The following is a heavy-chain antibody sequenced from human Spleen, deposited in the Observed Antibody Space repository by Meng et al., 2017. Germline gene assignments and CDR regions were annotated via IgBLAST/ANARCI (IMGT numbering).Heavy chain of an antibody. V-gene: IGHV3-23*01. CDR3: ARSPIDKYDLSALPLDY. D-gene: IGHD3-22*01. CDR1: GFYFNNAW. Sequence: GESLKISCAASGFYFNNAWMSWVRQAPGKGLDWVSAISGSGGSTYYADSVKGRLTISRDNSKNTVFLQINSLRSEDTAVYYCARSPIDKYDLSALPLDYWGQGTLVTVSS. CDR2: ISGSGGST. J-gene: IGHJ4*02.